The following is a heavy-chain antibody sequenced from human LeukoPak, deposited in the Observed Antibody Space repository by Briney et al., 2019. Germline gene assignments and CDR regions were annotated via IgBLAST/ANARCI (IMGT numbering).Heavy chain of an antibody. Sequence: GGSLRLSCAASGFTFSSCAMSWVRQAPGKGLEWVSAISYSGGSTYYADSVKGRFTISRDNSKNTLYLQMNSLRAEDTAVYYCAKVGVGYCSGGSCPHDYWGQGTLVTVSS. J-gene: IGHJ4*02. CDR3: AKVGVGYCSGGSCPHDY. CDR2: ISYSGGST. V-gene: IGHV3-23*01. D-gene: IGHD2-15*01. CDR1: GFTFSSCA.